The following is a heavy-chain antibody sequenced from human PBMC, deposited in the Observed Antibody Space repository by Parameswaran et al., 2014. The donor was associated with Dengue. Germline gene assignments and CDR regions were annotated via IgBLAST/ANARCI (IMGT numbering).Heavy chain of an antibody. CDR3: AGGGANWAPFDP. CDR2: ISAYNGNT. V-gene: IGHV1-18*01. D-gene: IGHD7-27*01. J-gene: IGHJ5*02. Sequence: SWVRQAPGQGLEWMGWISAYNGNTNYAQKLQGRVTMTTDTSTSTAYMELRSLRSDDTAVYYCAGGGANWAPFDPWGQGTLVTVSS.